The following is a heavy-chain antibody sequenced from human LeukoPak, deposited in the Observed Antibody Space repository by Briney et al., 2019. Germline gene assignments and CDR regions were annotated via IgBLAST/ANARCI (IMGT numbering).Heavy chain of an antibody. CDR2: IKQDGSEK. CDR1: GLTFSSYW. Sequence: GGSLRLSCAASGLTFSSYWMSWVRQAPGKGLEWVANIKQDGSEKHYVDSVTGRFTISRDNTKNSLYLQMNSLRADDTAVYYCARDLAGPPQEAFDIWGQGTMVTVSS. CDR3: ARDLAGPPQEAFDI. V-gene: IGHV3-7*01. J-gene: IGHJ3*02.